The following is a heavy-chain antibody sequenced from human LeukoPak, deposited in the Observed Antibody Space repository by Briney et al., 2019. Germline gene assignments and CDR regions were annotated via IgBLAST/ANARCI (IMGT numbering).Heavy chain of an antibody. CDR1: GESFSGHY. J-gene: IGHJ6*03. V-gene: IGHV4-34*01. Sequence: PSETLSLTCAVSGESFSGHYWNWIRQPPGKGLEWIGEINHGGSTNYNPSLKSRVTISVDTSQNQFSLRLSSVTAADTAVYYCARAFYPGYYSYMAVWGKGTTVTVSS. CDR2: INHGGST. CDR3: ARAFYPGYYSYMAV. D-gene: IGHD3-16*02.